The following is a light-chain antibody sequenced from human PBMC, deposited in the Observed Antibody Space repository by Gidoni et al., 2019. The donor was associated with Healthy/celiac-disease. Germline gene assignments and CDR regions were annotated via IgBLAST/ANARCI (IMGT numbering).Light chain of an antibody. V-gene: IGKV4-1*01. Sequence: DIVMTQSQDSLAASLGERATINCKSSQSVLYSSNNKNYLACYQQKPGQPPKLLIYWASTRESGVPDRFGGSGSGTDFTLTISSLQAEDVAVYYCQQYYSTPRTFGQGTRVEIK. CDR1: QSVLYSSNNKNY. CDR2: WAS. J-gene: IGKJ1*01. CDR3: QQYYSTPRT.